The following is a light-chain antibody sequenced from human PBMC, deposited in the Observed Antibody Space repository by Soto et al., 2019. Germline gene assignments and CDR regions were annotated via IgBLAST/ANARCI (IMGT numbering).Light chain of an antibody. J-gene: IGLJ2*01. CDR3: SSYTSSNTLDVL. V-gene: IGLV2-14*03. Sequence: QSALTQPASVSGSLGQSITISCTGTSSDVGGYNYVSWYQQHPGKAPKLMIYDVSNRSSGVSNRFSGSKSGNTASLTISGLQAEDEADDYCSSYTSSNTLDVLFGGGTKLTVL. CDR1: SSDVGGYNY. CDR2: DVS.